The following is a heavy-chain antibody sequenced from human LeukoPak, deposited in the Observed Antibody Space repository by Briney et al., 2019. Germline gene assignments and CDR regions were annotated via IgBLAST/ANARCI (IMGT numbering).Heavy chain of an antibody. V-gene: IGHV4-39*01. CDR3: AIPAARNYGMDV. J-gene: IGHJ6*02. CDR2: IYYSGST. Sequence: PSETLSLTCTVSGGSISSSSYYWGWIRQPPGKGLEWIGSIYYSGSTYYNPSLKSRVTISVDTSKNQFSLKLSSVTAADTAVNYCAIPAARNYGMDVWGQGTTVTVSS. D-gene: IGHD6-25*01. CDR1: GGSISSSSYY.